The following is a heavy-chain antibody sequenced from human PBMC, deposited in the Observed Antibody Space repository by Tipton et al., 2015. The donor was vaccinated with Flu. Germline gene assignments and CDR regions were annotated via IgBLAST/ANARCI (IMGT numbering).Heavy chain of an antibody. V-gene: IGHV4-59*01. CDR3: ARVVERWLGENDAFDM. CDR2: VYYIGSP. Sequence: TLSLTCTVSGGSISGYFWTWIRQPPGKGLEWMGYVYYIGSPNYNPSLKSRVTISVDTSKNHFSLKLTSVTAADTAVYYCARVVERWLGENDAFDMWGQGTMVTVS. D-gene: IGHD3-10*01. CDR1: GGSISGYF. J-gene: IGHJ3*02.